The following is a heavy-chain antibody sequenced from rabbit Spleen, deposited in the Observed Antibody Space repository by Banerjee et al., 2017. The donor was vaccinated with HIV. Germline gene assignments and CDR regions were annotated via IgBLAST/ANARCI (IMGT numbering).Heavy chain of an antibody. CDR2: IYPGSSGST. CDR3: ARDSGSSYPPNYFNL. V-gene: IGHV1S40*01. CDR1: GFSFNSDYY. D-gene: IGHD8-1*01. Sequence: QALEESGGDLVKPGASLTLTCTASGFSFNSDYYICWVRQAPGKGLECGACIYPGSSGSTYYANWAKGRLTISKTSSTTVTLQMTSLTVADTATYFCARDSGSSYPPNYFNLWGPGTLVTVS. J-gene: IGHJ4*01.